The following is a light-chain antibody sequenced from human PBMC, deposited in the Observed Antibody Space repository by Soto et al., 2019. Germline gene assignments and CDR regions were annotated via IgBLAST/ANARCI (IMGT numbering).Light chain of an antibody. J-gene: IGKJ4*01. CDR3: QQYSSWPLT. CDR2: AAS. V-gene: IGKV3-15*01. CDR1: QSVYSN. Sequence: EIVMTQSPATLSVSPGERATLSCRASQSVYSNLAWYQQKPGQAPGLLIYAASTSSTGIPARFSGSGSGTDFTLTISSLQSEDFAVYYCQQYSSWPLTFGGGTKVEIK.